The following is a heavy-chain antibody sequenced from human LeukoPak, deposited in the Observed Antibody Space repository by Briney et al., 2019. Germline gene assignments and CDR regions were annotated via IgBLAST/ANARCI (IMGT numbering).Heavy chain of an antibody. V-gene: IGHV3-23*01. J-gene: IGHJ5*02. CDR2: IGRSGSPT. CDR3: VKDADDSGDFLFHA. CDR1: GFTFSDYV. D-gene: IGHD4-17*01. Sequence: GGSLRLSCAVSGFTFSDYVMSWVGQTPGKGLEWVSGIGRSGSPTYFASSVKGRFTISRDNSKNTLYLQMNRLRAEDTALYFCVKDADDSGDFLFHAWGQGTLVTVSS.